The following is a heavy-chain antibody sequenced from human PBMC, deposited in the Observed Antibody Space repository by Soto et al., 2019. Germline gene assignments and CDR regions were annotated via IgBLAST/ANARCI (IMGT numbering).Heavy chain of an antibody. Sequence: QVQLQESGPGLVKPSETLSLTCTVSGGSISSYYWSWIRQPPGKGLEWIGYIYYSGSTNYNPSLQSRVTNSVDTSKNQFCLKLSSVTAADTAVYYCARGGLRFYGYYFDYWGQGTLVTVSS. CDR2: IYYSGST. D-gene: IGHD4-17*01. V-gene: IGHV4-59*01. J-gene: IGHJ4*02. CDR1: GGSISSYY. CDR3: ARGGLRFYGYYFDY.